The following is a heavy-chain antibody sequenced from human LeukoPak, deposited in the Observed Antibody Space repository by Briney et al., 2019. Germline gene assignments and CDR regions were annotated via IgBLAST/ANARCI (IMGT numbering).Heavy chain of an antibody. V-gene: IGHV3-23*01. J-gene: IGHJ6*02. D-gene: IGHD3-9*01. Sequence: GGSLRLSCAASGFTFSKYDLSWVRQAPGKGLECVSAIDRGVGSTYYADSVKGRFTISRDNSKNTLYLQMNSLRAEDTAVYYCAKVYPQYYDILTGYASAYYYYGMDVWGQGTTVTVSS. CDR3: AKVYPQYYDILTGYASAYYYYGMDV. CDR2: IDRGVGST. CDR1: GFTFSKYD.